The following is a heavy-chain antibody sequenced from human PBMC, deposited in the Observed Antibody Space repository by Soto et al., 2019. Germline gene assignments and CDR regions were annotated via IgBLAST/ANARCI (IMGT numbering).Heavy chain of an antibody. CDR3: ARDSPEGYCYYGMHX. CDR1: GDSVSSNSAA. J-gene: IGHJ6*02. CDR2: KYCRSKWYN. V-gene: IGHV6-1*01. Sequence: SQTLSLNCAISGDSVSSNSAAWNWIRQSPSIGLECLGRKYCRSKWYNDYAVSVKSRITINPDTSKNQFSLQLNSVTPEDTAVYYCARDSPEGYCYYGMHXWGQVTTVTVS.